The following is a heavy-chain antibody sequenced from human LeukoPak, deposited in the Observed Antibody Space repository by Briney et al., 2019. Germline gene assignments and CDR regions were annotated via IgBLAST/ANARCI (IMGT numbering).Heavy chain of an antibody. V-gene: IGHV3-7*01. D-gene: IGHD1-1*01. CDR1: VFTFSSYW. J-gene: IGHJ6*03. Sequence: HTGGSLRLSCAASVFTFSSYWMIWVRQAPGKGLEWVGNIKQDGSEKYYVDSVKGRFTISRDNAKNSLYLQMNSLRAEDTAVYYCALDPPTYYYYMDVWGKGTTVTVSS. CDR3: ALDPPTYYYYMDV. CDR2: IKQDGSEK.